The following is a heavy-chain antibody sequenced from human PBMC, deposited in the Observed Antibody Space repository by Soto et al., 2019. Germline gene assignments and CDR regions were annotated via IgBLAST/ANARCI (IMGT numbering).Heavy chain of an antibody. CDR2: IKSKTEGGTT. J-gene: IGHJ4*02. D-gene: IGHD3-10*01. CDR3: TTERVALLWFGETDY. CDR1: GFTFSNAW. Sequence: EVQLVESGGGLVKPGGSLRLSCAASGFTFSNAWMNWVRQAPGKGLEWVGRIKSKTEGGTTDYAAPVKGRFTISRDDSKNTLYLQMNRLKTEDTAVYYCTTERVALLWFGETDYWGQGTLVTVSS. V-gene: IGHV3-15*07.